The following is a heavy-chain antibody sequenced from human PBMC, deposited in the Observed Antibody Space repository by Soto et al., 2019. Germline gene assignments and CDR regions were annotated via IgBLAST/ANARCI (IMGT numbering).Heavy chain of an antibody. CDR3: TTDWGYWSGGSCYSPYYYGMDV. CDR1: GFTFSNAW. D-gene: IGHD2-15*01. Sequence: EVQLVESGGGLVKPGGSLRLSCAASGFTFSNAWMNWVRQAPGTGLEWVGRSKSKTDGGTTDYAAPVKGRFTISRDDSKNTLYLQMNSLKTEDTAVYYCTTDWGYWSGGSCYSPYYYGMDVWGPGTTVTVSS. J-gene: IGHJ6*02. CDR2: SKSKTDGGTT. V-gene: IGHV3-15*07.